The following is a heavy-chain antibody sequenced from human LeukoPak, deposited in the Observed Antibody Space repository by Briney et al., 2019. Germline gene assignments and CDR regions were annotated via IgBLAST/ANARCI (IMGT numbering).Heavy chain of an antibody. CDR2: IKGDGSEK. V-gene: IGHV3-7*01. CDR1: GFTFSDFY. Sequence: GGSLRLSCAASGFTFSDFYMGWIRQAPGKGLEWVANIKGDGSEKYYVDSVKGRFTISTDNAKNSLYLHIDSLKAEDTAVYYCARQSPYVAAEFWGQGTLVTVSS. CDR3: ARQSPYVAAEF. J-gene: IGHJ4*02. D-gene: IGHD6-19*01.